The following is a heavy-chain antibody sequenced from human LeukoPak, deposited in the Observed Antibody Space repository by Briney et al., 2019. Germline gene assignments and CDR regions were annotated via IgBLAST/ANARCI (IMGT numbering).Heavy chain of an antibody. CDR3: ARSEINDYIKY. D-gene: IGHD3-16*01. Sequence: PSETLSLTCTVSGYSISSGYDLGRIRPAPGKRPEWLGSISQSGSTYDNPSLKSRVTLSVDTSKNQVSLKLSSVTAADTAVYYCARSEINDYIKYWGQGILVTVSS. CDR1: GYSISSGYD. J-gene: IGHJ4*02. V-gene: IGHV4-38-2*02. CDR2: ISQSGST.